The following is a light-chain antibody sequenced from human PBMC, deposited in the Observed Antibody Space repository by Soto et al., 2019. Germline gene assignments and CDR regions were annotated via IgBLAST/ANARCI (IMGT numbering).Light chain of an antibody. V-gene: IGKV1-39*01. CDR2: AAS. CDR3: QQSYSTPRT. CDR1: HDIKHY. J-gene: IGKJ1*01. Sequence: IQMTQSPSSLSSSVGDGVTITCQARHDIKHYLNWYQQKPGKAPNLLIYAASSLQSGVPSRFSGSGSGTDFTLTISSLQPEDFETYYCQQSYSTPRTFGQGTKVDI.